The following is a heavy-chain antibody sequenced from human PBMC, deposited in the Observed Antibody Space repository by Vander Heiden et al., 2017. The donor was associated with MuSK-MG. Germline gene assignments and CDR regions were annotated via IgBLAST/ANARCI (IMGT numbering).Heavy chain of an antibody. CDR3: ARPSRYFWSGYYYYYMDV. CDR1: GFTVSSNY. D-gene: IGHD3-3*01. Sequence: EVQLVESGGGLIQPGGSLRLSCAASGFTVSSNYMSWVRQAPGKGLEWVSVIYSGGSTYYADSVKGRFTISRDNSKNTLYLQMNSLRAEDTAVYYCARPSRYFWSGYYYYYMDVWGKGTTVTVSS. CDR2: IYSGGST. J-gene: IGHJ6*03. V-gene: IGHV3-53*01.